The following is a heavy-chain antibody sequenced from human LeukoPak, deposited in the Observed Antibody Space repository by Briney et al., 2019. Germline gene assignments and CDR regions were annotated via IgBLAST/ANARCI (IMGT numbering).Heavy chain of an antibody. V-gene: IGHV3-23*01. CDR1: GFTFSDYN. CDR2: ISGSGFST. Sequence: GGSLRLSCAASGFTFSDYNMRWIRQAPGKGLEWVSAISGSGFSTYYADSVKGRFTISRDNSKNTLYLQMNSLRAEDTAVYYCAKDLGFGAYWGQGTLVTVSS. CDR3: AKDLGFGAY. J-gene: IGHJ4*02. D-gene: IGHD3-10*01.